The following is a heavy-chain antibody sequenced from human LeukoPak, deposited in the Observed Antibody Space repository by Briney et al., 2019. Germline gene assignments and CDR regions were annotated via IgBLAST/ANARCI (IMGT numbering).Heavy chain of an antibody. J-gene: IGHJ6*04. V-gene: IGHV4-61*08. Sequence: SETLSLTCTVSGGSISSGDYYWRWIRQPPGKGLEWIGYIYYSGSTYYNPSLKSRVTMSVDTSKNQFSLKLSSVTAADTAVYYCARDVPPYCTNGVCGSLDVWGKGTTVTVSS. CDR3: ARDVPPYCTNGVCGSLDV. CDR2: IYYSGST. CDR1: GGSISSGDYY. D-gene: IGHD2-8*01.